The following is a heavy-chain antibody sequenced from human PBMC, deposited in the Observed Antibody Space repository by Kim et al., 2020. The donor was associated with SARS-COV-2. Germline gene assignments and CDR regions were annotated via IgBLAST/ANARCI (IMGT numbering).Heavy chain of an antibody. CDR3: ARGAVEMATLNYFDY. J-gene: IGHJ4*02. V-gene: IGHV1-69*01. D-gene: IGHD5-12*01. Sequence: RKFQGRVTITADESTSTAYMELSSLRSEDTAVYYCARGAVEMATLNYFDYWGQGTLVTVSS.